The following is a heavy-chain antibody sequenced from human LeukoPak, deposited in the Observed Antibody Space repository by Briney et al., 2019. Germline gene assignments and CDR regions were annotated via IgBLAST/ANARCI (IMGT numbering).Heavy chain of an antibody. V-gene: IGHV3-23*01. J-gene: IGHJ4*02. D-gene: IGHD2-15*01. CDR1: GFTFRSYA. CDR3: AKSSGASTYYFDY. CDR2: MSADGGGT. Sequence: GGSLRLSCAGSGFTFRSYAMSWVRQAPGEGLEWVSAMSADGGGTYIADSLKGRCTISRDNSKSTLSLQMNSLRDEDTAIYYCAKSSGASTYYFDYWGQGILVTVS.